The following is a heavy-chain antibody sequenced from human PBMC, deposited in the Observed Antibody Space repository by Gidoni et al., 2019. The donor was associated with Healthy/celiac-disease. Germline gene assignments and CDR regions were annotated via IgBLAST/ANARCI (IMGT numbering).Heavy chain of an antibody. CDR1: GFPFDSYA. V-gene: IGHV3-23*04. CDR2: ISGSGGST. J-gene: IGHJ4*02. CDR3: AKNRDYLYYFDY. Sequence: EVQLVESGGGLVQPGGSLRLSCAPSGFPFDSYALGWVRQAPGKGLEWVSAISGSGGSTYYADSVKGRFTISRDNSKNTLYLQMNSLRAEDTAVYYCAKNRDYLYYFDYWGQGTLVTVSS. D-gene: IGHD1-7*01.